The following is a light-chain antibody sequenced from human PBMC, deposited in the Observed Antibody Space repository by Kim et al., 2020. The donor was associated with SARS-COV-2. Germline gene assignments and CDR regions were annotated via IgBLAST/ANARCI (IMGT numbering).Light chain of an antibody. V-gene: IGKV1-16*01. J-gene: IGKJ1*01. CDR2: AAS. CDR3: QQYSSYLLT. Sequence: ASVEVRVTITCRASQGISGHLAWFQQKPGRAPKSLINAASRLQSGVPSRFSGSGSGTEFTLTISRLQPDDFGTYYCQQYSSYLLTFGQGTKVDIK. CDR1: QGISGH.